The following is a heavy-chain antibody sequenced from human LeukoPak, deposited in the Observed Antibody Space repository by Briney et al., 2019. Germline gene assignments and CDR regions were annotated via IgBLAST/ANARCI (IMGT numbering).Heavy chain of an antibody. Sequence: PGGSLRLSCAASGFTFSSYAMSWVRQAPGKGLEWVSAIGGSGATIYYADSVRGRFTISRDNSKNTLYLQMNSLRAEDTAVYYCARDGRDSSGPADYWGQGTLVTVSS. D-gene: IGHD6-19*01. J-gene: IGHJ4*02. CDR3: ARDGRDSSGPADY. V-gene: IGHV3-23*01. CDR1: GFTFSSYA. CDR2: IGGSGATI.